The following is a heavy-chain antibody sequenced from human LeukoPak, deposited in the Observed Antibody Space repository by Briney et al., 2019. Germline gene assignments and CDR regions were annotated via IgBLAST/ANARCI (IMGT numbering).Heavy chain of an antibody. Sequence: GGSLRLSCAASGFTFSSYWMHWVSQAQGKGLVWVSRINSDGSSTSYADSVKGRFTISRDNAKNTLYLQMNSLRAEDTAVYYCAPSLYYYGSGSYYKGTDYWGQGTLVTVSS. CDR2: INSDGSST. D-gene: IGHD3-10*01. CDR1: GFTFSSYW. CDR3: APSLYYYGSGSYYKGTDY. J-gene: IGHJ4*02. V-gene: IGHV3-74*01.